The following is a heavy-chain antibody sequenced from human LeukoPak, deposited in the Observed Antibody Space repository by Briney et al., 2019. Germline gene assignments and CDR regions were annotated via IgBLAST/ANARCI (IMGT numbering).Heavy chain of an antibody. V-gene: IGHV3-21*01. CDR2: ISSSSSYI. Sequence: GGSLRLSCAASGFTFSSYSMNWVRQAPGKGLEWVSSISSSSSYIYYADSVKGRFTISRDNAKNSLYLQMNNLRAEDTAVYYCAREGVGSSSSHYYYYYGMDVWGQGTTVTVSS. J-gene: IGHJ6*02. CDR1: GFTFSSYS. CDR3: AREGVGSSSSHYYYYYGMDV. D-gene: IGHD6-6*01.